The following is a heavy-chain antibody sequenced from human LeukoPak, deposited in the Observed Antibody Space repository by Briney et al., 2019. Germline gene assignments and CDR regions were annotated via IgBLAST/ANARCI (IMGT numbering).Heavy chain of an antibody. Sequence: PSGTLSLTCAVSGGSISSSNWWSWVRQPPGKGLEWIGEIYHSGSTNYNPSLKSRVTISVDKSKNQFSLKLSSVTAADTAVYYCARRGLAAAGIHYYYMDVWGKGTTVTVSS. CDR2: IYHSGST. D-gene: IGHD6-13*01. CDR3: ARRGLAAAGIHYYYMDV. J-gene: IGHJ6*03. CDR1: GGSISSSNW. V-gene: IGHV4-4*02.